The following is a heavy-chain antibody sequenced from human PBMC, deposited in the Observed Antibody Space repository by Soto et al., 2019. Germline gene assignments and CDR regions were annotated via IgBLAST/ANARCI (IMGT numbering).Heavy chain of an antibody. CDR2: INAGNGNT. J-gene: IGHJ4*02. Sequence: AASVKVSCKASGYTFTSYAMHWVRQAPGQRLEWMGWINAGNGNTKYSQKFQGRVTITRDTSASTAYMELSSLRSEDTAVYYCARSLRYSSSWYAPDFDYWGQGPLVTVSS. D-gene: IGHD6-13*01. CDR1: GYTFTSYA. CDR3: ARSLRYSSSWYAPDFDY. V-gene: IGHV1-3*01.